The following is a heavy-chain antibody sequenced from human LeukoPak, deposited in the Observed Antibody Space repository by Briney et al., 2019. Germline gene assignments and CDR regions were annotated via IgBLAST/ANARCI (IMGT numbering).Heavy chain of an antibody. J-gene: IGHJ3*02. CDR1: GYTFTVYY. CDR2: INPNSGGT. CDR3: ASVVVVAANDAFDI. D-gene: IGHD2-15*01. Sequence: ASVKVSFKSSGYTFTVYYMHWVRQAPGRGLEWMGWINPNSGGTNYAQKFQGRVTMTRDTSISTAYMELSRLRSDDTAVYYCASVVVVAANDAFDIWGQGTMVTVSS. V-gene: IGHV1-2*02.